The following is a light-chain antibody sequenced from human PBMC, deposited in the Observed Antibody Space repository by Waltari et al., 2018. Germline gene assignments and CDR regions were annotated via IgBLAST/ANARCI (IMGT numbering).Light chain of an antibody. Sequence: EVVLTQSPATLSVSPGERATLSCRASQSVNYYLAWYQQKDGQAPRPPIYGASTRATGIPARFSGSGSGTEFTLSISSLQSEDFAIYYCQQYDEWPRTFGHGTRVEI. CDR2: GAS. CDR3: QQYDEWPRT. CDR1: QSVNYY. J-gene: IGKJ1*01. V-gene: IGKV3-15*01.